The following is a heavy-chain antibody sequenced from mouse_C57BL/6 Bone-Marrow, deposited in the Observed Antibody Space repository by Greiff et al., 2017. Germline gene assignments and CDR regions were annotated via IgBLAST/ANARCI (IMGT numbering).Heavy chain of an antibody. J-gene: IGHJ2*01. CDR1: GYSITSGYY. CDR2: ISYDGSN. V-gene: IGHV3-6*01. D-gene: IGHD1-1*01. Sequence: EVKLMESGPGLVKPSQSLSLTCSVTGYSITSGYYWNWIRQFPGNKLEWMGYISYDGSNNYNPSLKNRISITRDTSKNQFFLKLNSVTTEDTATYYCARTYYGFYYFDYWGQGTTLTVSS. CDR3: ARTYYGFYYFDY.